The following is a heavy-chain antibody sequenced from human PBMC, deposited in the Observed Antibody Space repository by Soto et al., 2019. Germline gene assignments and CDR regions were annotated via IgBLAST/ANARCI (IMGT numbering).Heavy chain of an antibody. CDR3: ARGHPDDSSSWTLNWFDP. CDR2: IYHTGHT. J-gene: IGHJ5*02. V-gene: IGHV4-30-4*08. Sequence: QVQLQESGPGLLKPSQTLSLTCSVSGGAISSGDYYWSWIRQRPGKGLEWVGYIYHTGHTYYHPSRATRLTISLASPKKHVSLTLDSATAADTAVYFCARGHPDDSSSWTLNWFDPWGQGTPVTVSS. CDR1: GGAISSGDYY. D-gene: IGHD6-13*01.